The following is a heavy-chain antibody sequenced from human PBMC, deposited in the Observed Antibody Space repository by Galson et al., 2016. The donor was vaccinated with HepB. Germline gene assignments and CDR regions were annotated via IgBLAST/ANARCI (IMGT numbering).Heavy chain of an antibody. J-gene: IGHJ4*02. CDR3: TRFKEMNTVVNGAVGGY. V-gene: IGHV3-21*01. Sequence: SLRLSCAASGFTFNNYAMAWVRQAPGKGLEWVSSITTRGSYIFVADSVKGRFNISRDNAKNSLSLQMNSLRAEDTAVYCCTRFKEMNTVVNGAVGGYWGQGTLVTVSS. CDR1: GFTFNNYA. D-gene: IGHD4-23*01. CDR2: ITTRGSYI.